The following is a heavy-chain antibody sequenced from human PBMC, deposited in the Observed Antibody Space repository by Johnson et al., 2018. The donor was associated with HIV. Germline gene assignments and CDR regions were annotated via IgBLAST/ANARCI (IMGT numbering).Heavy chain of an antibody. CDR1: GFTVSSNY. D-gene: IGHD6-13*01. CDR2: IYSGGST. CDR3: VRGGRATAWQVDGLDV. V-gene: IGHV3-66*01. Sequence: EVQLVESGGGLVQPGGSLRLSCAASGFTVSSNYMSWVRQAPGKGLEWVSVIYSGGSTYYADSVKGRFAISRENAKNSLSLPMNSRRAGDTAGYYCVRGGRATAWQVDGLDVWGQGTMVAVSS. J-gene: IGHJ3*01.